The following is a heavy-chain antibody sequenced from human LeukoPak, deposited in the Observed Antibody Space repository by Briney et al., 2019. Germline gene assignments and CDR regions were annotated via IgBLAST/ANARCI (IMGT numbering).Heavy chain of an antibody. CDR2: IYYSGST. CDR1: GGSISSYY. V-gene: IGHV4-59*01. Sequence: SETLSLTCTVSGGSISSYYWNWIRQPPGKALEWIGYIYYSGSTNYNPSPKSRVTISVDTSKNPFSMKLSSVTAADTAVYYCARGCSSTSCDPYYYYAMDVWGQGTTVTVSS. D-gene: IGHD2-2*01. J-gene: IGHJ6*02. CDR3: ARGCSSTSCDPYYYYAMDV.